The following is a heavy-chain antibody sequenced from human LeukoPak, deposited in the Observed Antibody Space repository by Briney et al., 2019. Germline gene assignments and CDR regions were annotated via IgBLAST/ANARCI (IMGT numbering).Heavy chain of an antibody. CDR3: ARGRVGITGTNYDY. J-gene: IGHJ4*02. Sequence: ASVKVSCKASGYTFTGYYMHWVRQATGQGLEWMGWMNPNSGNTGYAQKFQGRVTMTRNTSISTAYMELSSLRSEDTAVYYCARGRVGITGTNYDYWGQGTLVTVSS. D-gene: IGHD1-7*01. V-gene: IGHV1-8*02. CDR1: GYTFTGYY. CDR2: MNPNSGNT.